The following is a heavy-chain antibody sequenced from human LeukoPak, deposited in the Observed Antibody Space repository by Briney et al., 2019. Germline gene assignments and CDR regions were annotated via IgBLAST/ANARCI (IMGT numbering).Heavy chain of an antibody. Sequence: PSETLSLTCAVYGGSFSGYYWSWIRQPPGKGLEWIGEINHSGSTNYNPSLTSRGTISVDTSKKKFSLKLSSVTAADTAVYYCARDRDVDDFDSWGHGTLVTVSS. J-gene: IGHJ4*01. D-gene: IGHD2-15*01. CDR2: INHSGST. CDR1: GGSFSGYY. CDR3: ARDRDVDDFDS. V-gene: IGHV4-34*01.